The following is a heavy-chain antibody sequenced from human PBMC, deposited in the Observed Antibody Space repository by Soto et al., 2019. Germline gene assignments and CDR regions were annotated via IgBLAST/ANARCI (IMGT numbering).Heavy chain of an antibody. J-gene: IGHJ4*02. Sequence: QVQLQESGPGPVKPSETLSLTCTVSGGSVSSAGYYWSWIRQPPGKGLEWIGYMYHDGSTNYNPSLKSRVIISADTSKNQFSLNLSSLTAADTAVYYCARGGTRGSSFYWGQGTRVTVSS. CDR2: MYHDGST. V-gene: IGHV4-61*08. CDR3: ARGGTRGSSFY. CDR1: GGSVSSAGYY. D-gene: IGHD6-13*01.